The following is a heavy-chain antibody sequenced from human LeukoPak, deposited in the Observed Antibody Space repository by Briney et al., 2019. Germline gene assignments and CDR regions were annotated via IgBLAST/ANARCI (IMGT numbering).Heavy chain of an antibody. CDR3: APEAGYYDSSGYYY. D-gene: IGHD3-22*01. J-gene: IGHJ4*02. CDR2: INPNSGGT. V-gene: IGHV1-2*02. CDR1: GYTFTGYY. Sequence: ASVKVSCKASGYTFTGYYMHWVRQAPGQGLEWMGWINPNSGGTNYAQKFQGRVTITADKSTSTAYMELSSLRSEDTAVYYCAPEAGYYDSSGYYYWGQGTLVTVSS.